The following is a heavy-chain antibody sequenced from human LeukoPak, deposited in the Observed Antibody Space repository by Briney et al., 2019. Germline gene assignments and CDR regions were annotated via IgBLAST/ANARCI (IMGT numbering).Heavy chain of an antibody. CDR2: FNREDDEP. V-gene: IGHV1-24*01. CDR1: GYTLTDFS. J-gene: IGHJ4*02. CDR3: ATLDSYYDNSGRPLIPD. D-gene: IGHD3-22*01. Sequence: ASVKVSCNISGYTLTDFSMHWVRQAPGKGLEWMGGFNREDDEPIYAPHYRGRVTVTEDTSTDTAYMELSSLRSEDTAVYYCATLDSYYDNSGRPLIPDWGQGTLVTVSS.